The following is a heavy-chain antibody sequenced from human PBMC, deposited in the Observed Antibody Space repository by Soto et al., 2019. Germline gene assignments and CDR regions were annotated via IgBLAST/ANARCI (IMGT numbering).Heavy chain of an antibody. D-gene: IGHD6-19*01. CDR1: GYIFTTYS. V-gene: IGHV1-18*01. CDR2: VSASNGQT. Sequence: QIQLVQSGSEVRMPGASVKVSCKASGYIFTTYSSRWVRQAPGQGLEWMGWVSASNGQTNYAQKFEDIVTMTTVTSTPTPYMELSSLRSDDTSVYYCAREAFAVQPRWFDPSAQGTLLAVAS. J-gene: IGHJ5*02. CDR3: AREAFAVQPRWFDP.